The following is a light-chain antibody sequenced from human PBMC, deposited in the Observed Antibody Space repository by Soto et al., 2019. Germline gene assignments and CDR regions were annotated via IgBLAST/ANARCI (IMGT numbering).Light chain of an antibody. Sequence: EIVLTQSPGTLSFSPGERATLSCRASQSVSSSYLAWYQQKPGQAPRLLIFAASSRASGIPDRFSGSGSRTDFTLTISRLEPEDFALFYCQYHGSSPITFGQGTRLEIK. CDR1: QSVSSSY. J-gene: IGKJ5*01. CDR3: QYHGSSPIT. V-gene: IGKV3-20*01. CDR2: AAS.